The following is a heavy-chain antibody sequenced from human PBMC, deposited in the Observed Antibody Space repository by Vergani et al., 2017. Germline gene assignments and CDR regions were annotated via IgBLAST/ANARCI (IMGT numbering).Heavy chain of an antibody. CDR1: GGSISSGGYS. V-gene: IGHV4-30-2*01. CDR2: IYHSGST. Sequence: QVQLQESGSGLVKPSQTLSLTCAVSGGSISSGGYSWSWIRQPPGKGLEWIGYIYHSGSTYYNPSLKSRVTISVDRSKNQFSLKLSSVTAADTAVYYCASILSPGDYWGQGTLVTVSS. J-gene: IGHJ4*02. CDR3: ASILSPGDY.